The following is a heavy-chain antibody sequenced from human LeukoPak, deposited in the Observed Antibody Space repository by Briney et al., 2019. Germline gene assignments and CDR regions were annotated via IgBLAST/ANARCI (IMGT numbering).Heavy chain of an antibody. CDR2: IYYSGST. CDR3: ARGGYYYVLDAFDI. CDR1: GGSISSYY. Sequence: SETLSLTCTVSGGSISSYYWSWIRQPPGEGLEWIGYIYYSGSTNYNPSLKSRVTISVDTSKNQFSLKLSSVTAADTAVYYCARGGYYYVLDAFDIWGQGTMVTVSS. J-gene: IGHJ3*02. V-gene: IGHV4-59*08. D-gene: IGHD3-10*02.